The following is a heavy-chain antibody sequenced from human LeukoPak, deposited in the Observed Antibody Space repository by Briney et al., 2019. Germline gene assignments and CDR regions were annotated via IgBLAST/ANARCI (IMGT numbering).Heavy chain of an antibody. J-gene: IGHJ4*02. V-gene: IGHV3-20*04. CDR3: ARDLVVAGTGFGY. Sequence: GSLRLPCAASGSTFDDYGMSWARQPPGKGLEWLSGINWKGGSTGYADSLKGRFTISRDNAKNSLYLQMNSLRAEDTALYYCARDLVVAGTGFGYWGQGTLVTVSS. CDR1: GSTFDDYG. CDR2: INWKGGST. D-gene: IGHD6-19*01.